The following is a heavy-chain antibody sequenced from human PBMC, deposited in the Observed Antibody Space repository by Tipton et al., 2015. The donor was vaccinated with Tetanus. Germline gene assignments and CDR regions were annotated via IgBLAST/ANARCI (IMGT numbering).Heavy chain of an antibody. CDR2: ISGSGAT. CDR3: ARPIKQWLVPVDS. D-gene: IGHD6-19*01. J-gene: IGHJ4*02. V-gene: IGHV4-59*12. Sequence: TLSLTCTVSGGSMSNNYWSWIRQPPGKGLEWIAYISGSGATNSNYYLKSRITMTRDTSRNQFSLNLSSVTAADTAVYYCARPIKQWLVPVDSWGQGTLVTVSS. CDR1: GGSMSNNY.